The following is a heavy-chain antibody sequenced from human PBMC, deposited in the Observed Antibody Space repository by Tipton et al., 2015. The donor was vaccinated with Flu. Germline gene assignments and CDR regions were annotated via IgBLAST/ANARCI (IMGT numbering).Heavy chain of an antibody. D-gene: IGHD5-18*01. CDR2: INPKSGDT. CDR3: ARTWIQLWTPDVDY. Sequence: QSGAEVKEPGASVKVSCKASGYTVSGHYMHWIRQAPGQGLEWMGWINPKSGDTKYAQNFQGRVTMTRDTSITTVYMELTGLTSDDTAIYYCARTWIQLWTPDVDYWGQGTLVTVSS. J-gene: IGHJ4*02. V-gene: IGHV1-2*02. CDR1: GYTVSGHY.